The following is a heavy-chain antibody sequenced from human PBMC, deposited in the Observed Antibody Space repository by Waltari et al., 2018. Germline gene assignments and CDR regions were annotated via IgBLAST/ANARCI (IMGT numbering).Heavy chain of an antibody. D-gene: IGHD3-10*01. J-gene: IGHJ3*02. CDR3: AGSITMVQGALNAFDI. V-gene: IGHV1-8*03. CDR2: MNPNSGNT. CDR1: GYTFTSYD. Sequence: QVQLVQSGAEVKKPGASVKVSCKASGYTFTSYDINWVRQATGQGLEWMGWMNPNSGNTGYAQKFQGRVTITRDTSASTAYMELSSLRSEDTAVYYCAGSITMVQGALNAFDIWGQGTMVTVSS.